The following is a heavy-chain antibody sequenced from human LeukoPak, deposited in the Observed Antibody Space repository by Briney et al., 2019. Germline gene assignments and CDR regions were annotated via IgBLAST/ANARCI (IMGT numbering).Heavy chain of an antibody. V-gene: IGHV3-23*01. CDR3: AKRYIANTGPIDY. D-gene: IGHD1-1*01. Sequence: GGSLRLSCAASGLTFSDYAMSWVRQAPGQGLEWVSGISGSAQRTYYADSVKGRFTIYRDNFKRTLYLEMNSLRAEDTAVYYCAKRYIANTGPIDYWGQGTLVTVSS. CDR2: ISGSAQRT. CDR1: GLTFSDYA. J-gene: IGHJ4*02.